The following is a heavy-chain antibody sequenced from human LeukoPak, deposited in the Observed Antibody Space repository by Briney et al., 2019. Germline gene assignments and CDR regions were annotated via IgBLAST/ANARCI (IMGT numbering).Heavy chain of an antibody. J-gene: IGHJ6*03. CDR2: ISAYNGNT. D-gene: IGHD1/OR15-1a*01. Sequence: GASVKVSCKASGYTFTSYGISWVRQAPGQGLEWMGWISAYNGNTNYAQKLQGRVTMTTDTSTSTAYMELRNLRSDDTAVYYCARDPGTTYYYYYMDVWGKGTTVTVSS. CDR3: ARDPGTTYYYYYMDV. CDR1: GYTFTSYG. V-gene: IGHV1-18*01.